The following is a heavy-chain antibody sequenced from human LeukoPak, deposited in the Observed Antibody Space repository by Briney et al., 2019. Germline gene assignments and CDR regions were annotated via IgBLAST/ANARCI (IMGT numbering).Heavy chain of an antibody. CDR1: GFTFSSYA. D-gene: IGHD6-13*01. CDR2: ISGSGGAT. J-gene: IGHJ4*02. CDR3: AAVWGPSSSWYWGFDY. Sequence: GGSLRLSCAASGFTFSSYAMSWVRQAPGKGLEWVSAISGSGGATYYADSVKGRFTISRDNLKNTVYLQMNSLRAEDTAVYYCAAVWGPSSSWYWGFDYWGQGTLVTVSS. V-gene: IGHV3-23*01.